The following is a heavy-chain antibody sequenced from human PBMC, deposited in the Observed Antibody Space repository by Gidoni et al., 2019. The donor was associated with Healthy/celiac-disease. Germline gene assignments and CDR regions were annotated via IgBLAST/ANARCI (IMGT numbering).Heavy chain of an antibody. CDR1: GYSFTSYW. Sequence: EVQLVQSGAEVKKPGESLKISCKGSGYSFTSYWIGWVRQMPGTGLEWMGIIYPGDSDTRYSPSFQGQVTISADKSISTAYLQWSSLKASDTAMYYCARVPYGDYAYYYYGMDVWGQGTTVTVSS. J-gene: IGHJ6*02. CDR3: ARVPYGDYAYYYYGMDV. CDR2: IYPGDSDT. D-gene: IGHD4-17*01. V-gene: IGHV5-51*01.